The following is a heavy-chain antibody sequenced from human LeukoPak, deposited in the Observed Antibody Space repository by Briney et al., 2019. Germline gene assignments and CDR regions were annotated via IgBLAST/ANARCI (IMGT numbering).Heavy chain of an antibody. V-gene: IGHV4-38-2*02. CDR3: ARGDCSSTICYSPMDV. CDR2: IYRTGST. Sequence: SETLSLTCTVSGYSINSGYYWVWIRQPPGKGLEWIGSIYRTGSTNYNPSLKSRVTISVDTSKNQFSLKVRSVTAADTAVYYCARGDCSSTICYSPMDVWGKGTTVTVSS. CDR1: GYSINSGYY. D-gene: IGHD2-2*01. J-gene: IGHJ6*03.